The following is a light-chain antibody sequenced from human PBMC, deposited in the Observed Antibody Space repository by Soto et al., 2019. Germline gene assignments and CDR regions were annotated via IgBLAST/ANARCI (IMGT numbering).Light chain of an antibody. V-gene: IGKV3-11*01. CDR1: QSVSSY. CDR2: DAS. Sequence: EIVLTQSPATLSLSPGERATLSCRASQSVSSYLAWYQQKPCQAPRLLIYDASNRATGLPARFSGSGSGTDFTLTISSLEPEDFAVYYCQQRSNWPPITFGQGTRLEIK. J-gene: IGKJ5*01. CDR3: QQRSNWPPIT.